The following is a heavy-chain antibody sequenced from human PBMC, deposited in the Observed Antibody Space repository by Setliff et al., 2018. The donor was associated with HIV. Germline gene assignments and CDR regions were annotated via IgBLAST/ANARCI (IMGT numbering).Heavy chain of an antibody. V-gene: IGHV1-2*04. D-gene: IGHD3-22*01. CDR2: INPKSDGT. J-gene: IGHJ4*02. CDR1: GYSFTDYS. CDR3: ARGMDYYDTSGYYPYYFDY. Sequence: ASVKVSCKASGYSFTDYSIHWVRQAPGQGLEWMGWINPKSDGTTYAQKFQGWITMTRDTSISTAYMELSRLRSDDTAVYYCARGMDYYDTSGYYPYYFDYWGQGTLVTVSS.